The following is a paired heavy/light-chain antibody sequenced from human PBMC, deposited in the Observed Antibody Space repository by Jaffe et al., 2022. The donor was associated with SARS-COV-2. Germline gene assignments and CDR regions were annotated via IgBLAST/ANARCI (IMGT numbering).Heavy chain of an antibody. V-gene: IGHV3-23*01. CDR2: INGTGSET. Sequence: EVQLLESGGDLVQPGGSLRLSCAASGFIFNNYAMSWVRQAPGKGLDWVSTINGTGSETFYADSVKGRFSVSRDNSKNTLYLQMNSLRADDTAVYYCAKDYMGSAAQFDYWGQGTLVTVSS. J-gene: IGHJ4*02. D-gene: IGHD6-25*01. CDR1: GFIFNNYA. CDR3: AKDYMGSAAQFDY.
Light chain of an antibody. CDR1: QSLVHSDGNTY. Sequence: DIVMTQTPLSSPVTLGQPASISCRSSQSLVHSDGNTYLNWLQQRPGQPPRLLIYQISNRFSGVPDRFSGSGAGTDFTLKISRVEAEDVGVYYCMQATQFPRTFGQGTKVEIK. CDR3: MQATQFPRT. V-gene: IGKV2-24*01. CDR2: QIS. J-gene: IGKJ1*01.